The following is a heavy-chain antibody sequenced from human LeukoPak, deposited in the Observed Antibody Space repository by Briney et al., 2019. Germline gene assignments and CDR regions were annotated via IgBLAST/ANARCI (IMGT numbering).Heavy chain of an antibody. J-gene: IGHJ4*02. CDR3: ARDLGYCSSTSCYTLGGFDY. D-gene: IGHD2-2*02. CDR2: IYYSGST. Sequence: SETLSLTCTVSGGSISSGGYYWSWIRQHPGKGLEWIGYIYYSGSTYYNPSLKSRVTISVDTSKNQFSLKLSSVTAADTAVYYCARDLGYCSSTSCYTLGGFDYWGKGTLVTVSS. CDR1: GGSISSGGYY. V-gene: IGHV4-31*03.